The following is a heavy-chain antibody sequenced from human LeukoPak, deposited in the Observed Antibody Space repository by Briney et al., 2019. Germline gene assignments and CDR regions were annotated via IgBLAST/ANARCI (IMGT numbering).Heavy chain of an antibody. CDR2: INPNTGDT. Sequence: ASVKVSCKASGYSFTGFYIQWMRQAPGQGLEWMGWINPNTGDTNSAPKFQGRITLTSDTSIRTAYMEISRLTSDDTAVCFCARSVPYSSPSSNWGQGTLVTVSS. CDR1: GYSFTGFY. V-gene: IGHV1-2*02. D-gene: IGHD6-13*01. CDR3: ARSVPYSSPSSN. J-gene: IGHJ4*02.